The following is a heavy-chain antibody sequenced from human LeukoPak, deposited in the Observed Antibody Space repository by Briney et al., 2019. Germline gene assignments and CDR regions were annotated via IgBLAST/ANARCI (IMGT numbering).Heavy chain of an antibody. CDR3: ARDSQTGTTLFDY. V-gene: IGHV1-2*06. Sequence: GASVKVSCKASGYTFTGYYMHWVRQAPGQGLEWMGRINPNSGGTNYAQKFQGRVTMTRDTSISTAYMELSSLRSEDTAVYYCARDSQTGTTLFDYWGQGTLVTVSS. CDR2: INPNSGGT. CDR1: GYTFTGYY. J-gene: IGHJ4*02. D-gene: IGHD1-7*01.